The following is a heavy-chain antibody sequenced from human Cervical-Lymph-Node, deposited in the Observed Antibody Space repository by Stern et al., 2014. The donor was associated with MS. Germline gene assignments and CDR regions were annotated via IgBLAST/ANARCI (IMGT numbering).Heavy chain of an antibody. V-gene: IGHV3-30*09. J-gene: IGHJ4*02. CDR2: LSYDGDNK. CDR3: ARVNILTGYYVFDF. CDR1: ESDFSNFA. Sequence: VQLVESGGGVVQPGKSLRLSCVASESDFSNFAMHWLRQAPGKEMEWVVFLSYDGDNKYYRDSVKGRFAISRDNSQSTLFLHMNSLRVEDTAVYYCARVNILTGYYVFDFWGQGALVTVSS. D-gene: IGHD3-9*01.